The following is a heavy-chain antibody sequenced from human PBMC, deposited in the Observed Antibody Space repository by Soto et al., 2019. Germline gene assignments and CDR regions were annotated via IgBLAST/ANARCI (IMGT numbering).Heavy chain of an antibody. Sequence: SETLSLTCAVYGGSFSGSYWSWIRQPPGKGLEWIGEINHSGSTNHNPSLKSRVTILVDTSKNQFSLKLSSVTAADTAVYYCATGYCTNGVCYTRTLSGMDVWGQGTTVTVS. D-gene: IGHD2-8*01. CDR1: GGSFSGSY. CDR3: ATGYCTNGVCYTRTLSGMDV. V-gene: IGHV4-34*01. J-gene: IGHJ6*02. CDR2: INHSGST.